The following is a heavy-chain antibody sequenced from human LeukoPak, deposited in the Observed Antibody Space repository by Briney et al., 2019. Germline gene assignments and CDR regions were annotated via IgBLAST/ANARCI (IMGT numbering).Heavy chain of an antibody. Sequence: GESLKTSCQGYGYTFDTYYIAWVRQMPEKGLEWMGIIYPDFDPTYSPSFEGQVTISVDKSINTAYLQWSSLRASDTAMYYCARRFWFGEFFDYWGQGTLVTVSS. CDR3: ARRFWFGEFFDY. J-gene: IGHJ4*02. CDR2: IYPDFDP. D-gene: IGHD3-10*01. CDR1: GYTFDTYY. V-gene: IGHV5-51*01.